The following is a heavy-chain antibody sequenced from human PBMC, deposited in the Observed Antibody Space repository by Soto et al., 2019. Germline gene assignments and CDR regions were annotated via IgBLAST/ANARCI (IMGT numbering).Heavy chain of an antibody. V-gene: IGHV3-72*01. CDR3: AGSSPYLAPGLCYFEY. J-gene: IGHJ4*02. CDR1: GFTFNDRY. CDR2: ISNKPNGYAT. Sequence: EVQLVESGGGLVQPGGSLRLSCAASGFTFNDRYMDWVRQAPGKGLEWVGRISNKPNGYATEYAASVKGRFTIPRDDSKNPLYLHMRSLRTEDTAVYYCAGSSPYLAPGLCYFEYWGLGTLVTVSS.